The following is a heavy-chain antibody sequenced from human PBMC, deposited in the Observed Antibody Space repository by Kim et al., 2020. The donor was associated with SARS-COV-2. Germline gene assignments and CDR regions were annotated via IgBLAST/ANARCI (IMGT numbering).Heavy chain of an antibody. CDR2: MNPNSGNT. J-gene: IGHJ4*02. V-gene: IGHV1-8*01. Sequence: ASVKVSCKASGYTFISYDINWVRRATGQGLEWMGWMNPNSGNTGYAQKFQGRVTMTRNTSISTAYMELSSLRSEDTAVYYCARALNWNDAGDMYYFDYWGQGTLVTVSS. CDR1: GYTFISYD. CDR3: ARALNWNDAGDMYYFDY. D-gene: IGHD1-1*01.